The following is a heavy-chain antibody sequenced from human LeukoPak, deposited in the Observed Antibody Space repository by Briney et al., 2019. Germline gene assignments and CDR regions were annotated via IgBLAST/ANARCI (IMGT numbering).Heavy chain of an antibody. Sequence: PSETLSLTCAVYGGSFSGYYWSWIRQPPGKGLEWIGEINHSGSTNYNPSPKSRVTISVNTSKNQFSLKLSSVTAADTAVYYCARGRAHGPYDSSGYYSDYWGQGTLVTVSS. V-gene: IGHV4-34*01. CDR2: INHSGST. J-gene: IGHJ4*02. D-gene: IGHD3-22*01. CDR3: ARGRAHGPYDSSGYYSDY. CDR1: GGSFSGYY.